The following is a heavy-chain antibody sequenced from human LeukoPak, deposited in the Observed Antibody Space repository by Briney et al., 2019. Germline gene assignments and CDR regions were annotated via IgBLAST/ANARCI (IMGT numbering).Heavy chain of an antibody. Sequence: SETLSLTCAVSADSFSSHYWTWIRQPPGKGLEWIGYISYIGSTNYNPSLKSRITISIDTSKNQFSLKLSSVTAADTAVYYCARDLVTVTKGFDIWGQGTMVSVSS. CDR3: ARDLVTVTKGFDI. V-gene: IGHV4-59*11. CDR2: ISYIGST. CDR1: ADSFSSHY. J-gene: IGHJ3*02. D-gene: IGHD4-17*01.